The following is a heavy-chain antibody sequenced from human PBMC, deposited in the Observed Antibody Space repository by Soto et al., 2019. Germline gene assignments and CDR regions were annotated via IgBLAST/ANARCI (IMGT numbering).Heavy chain of an antibody. Sequence: EVQLVESGGVVVQPGGSLRLSCAASGFTFDDYTMHWVRQAPGKGLEWVSLISWDGGSTYYADSVKGRFTISRDNSKNSLYLQMKSLRTEDTDLYYCAKDIEYYVEQQRVLTEYGMDVWGQGTTVTVSS. D-gene: IGHD6-13*01. J-gene: IGHJ6*02. CDR1: GFTFDDYT. CDR2: ISWDGGST. V-gene: IGHV3-43*01. CDR3: AKDIEYYVEQQRVLTEYGMDV.